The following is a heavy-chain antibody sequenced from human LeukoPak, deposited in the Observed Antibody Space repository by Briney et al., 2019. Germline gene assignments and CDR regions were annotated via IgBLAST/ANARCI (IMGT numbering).Heavy chain of an antibody. CDR2: ISSSGSTI. Sequence: VGSLRLSWAASGFTSSSYEMNWVRQAPGKGLEWVSYISSSGSTIYYADSVKGRFTISRDNAKNSLYLQMNSMRAEDTAVYYCARETPVGPFDPWGQGTLVTVSS. CDR1: GFTSSSYE. J-gene: IGHJ5*02. CDR3: ARETPVGPFDP. V-gene: IGHV3-48*03.